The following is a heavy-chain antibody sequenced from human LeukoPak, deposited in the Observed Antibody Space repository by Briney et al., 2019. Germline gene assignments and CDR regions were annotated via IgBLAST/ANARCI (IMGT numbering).Heavy chain of an antibody. Sequence: GGSLRLSCAASGFTFSANGMNWLRRAPGKRLEWLSYISSVSNTIYYADSVKGRFTISRDNAKNSLYLQMNSLRAEDTAVYYCAELGITMIGGVWGKGTTVTISS. D-gene: IGHD3-10*02. CDR3: AELGITMIGGV. CDR2: ISSVSNTI. J-gene: IGHJ6*04. V-gene: IGHV3-48*04. CDR1: GFTFSANG.